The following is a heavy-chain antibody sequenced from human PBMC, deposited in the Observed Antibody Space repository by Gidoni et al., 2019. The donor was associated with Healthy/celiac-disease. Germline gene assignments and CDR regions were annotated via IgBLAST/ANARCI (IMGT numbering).Heavy chain of an antibody. J-gene: IGHJ4*02. CDR1: GCSITSRSFY. CDR3: ARHTVEMSTLSYFDN. D-gene: IGHD3-10*01. CDR2: INYSGNS. Sequence: QLQLQESGPGLVKPSETLYLTCSVSGCSITSRSFYWGWIRPPPGRGLEWIGSINYSGNSYYHPSLQSRVTISVDTSKNQFSLKVTSVTAADTAVYYCARHTVEMSTLSYFDNWGQGTLVTVSS. V-gene: IGHV4-39*01.